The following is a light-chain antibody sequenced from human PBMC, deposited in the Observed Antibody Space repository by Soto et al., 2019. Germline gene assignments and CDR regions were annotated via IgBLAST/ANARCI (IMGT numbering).Light chain of an antibody. V-gene: IGKV1-5*01. CDR2: DAS. CDR1: QSISSW. J-gene: IGKJ1*01. Sequence: DIQMTQSPSTLSASVVDRVTITFRASQSISSWLAWYQQKPGKAPKLLIYDASSSESGVPSRFSGSGSGTEFTLTISSLQPDDFATYYCQQYNSYWTFGQGTKVDIK. CDR3: QQYNSYWT.